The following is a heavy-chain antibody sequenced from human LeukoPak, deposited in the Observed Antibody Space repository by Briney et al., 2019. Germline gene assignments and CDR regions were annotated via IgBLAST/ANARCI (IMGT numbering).Heavy chain of an antibody. J-gene: IGHJ3*02. CDR3: AKVHLHIVVVTAYDAFDI. CDR1: GFTFSSYG. CDR2: ISYDGSNK. D-gene: IGHD2-21*02. V-gene: IGHV3-30*18. Sequence: GGSLRLSCAASGFTFSSYGMHWVRQAPGKGLEWVAVISYDGSNKYYADTVKGRFTISRDNSKNTLYLQMNSLRAEDTAVYYYAKVHLHIVVVTAYDAFDIWGQGTMVTVSS.